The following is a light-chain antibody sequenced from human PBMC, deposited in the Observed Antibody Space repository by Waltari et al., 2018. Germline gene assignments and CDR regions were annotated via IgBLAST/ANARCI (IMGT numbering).Light chain of an antibody. Sequence: EVVMTQSPATLSVSPGERATLSCRTSQGIHSDLAWYQHKPGQPPRLLIYSASTRATGVPARFTGSGSGTEFTLTVSSLQPEDSAVYYCQQYNVWPPWTFGQGTKVEIK. CDR2: SAS. V-gene: IGKV3-15*01. CDR1: QGIHSD. CDR3: QQYNVWPPWT. J-gene: IGKJ1*01.